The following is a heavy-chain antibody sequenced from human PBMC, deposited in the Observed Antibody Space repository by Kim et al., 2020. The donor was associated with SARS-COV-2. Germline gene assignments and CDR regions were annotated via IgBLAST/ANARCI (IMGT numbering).Heavy chain of an antibody. CDR2: ISGSGGST. CDR3: AKDRLFSRTVVPAATFYH. J-gene: IGHJ1*01. D-gene: IGHD2-2*01. Sequence: GGSLRLSCAASGFTFSSYAMSWVRQAPGKGLEWVSAISGSGGSTYYADSVKGRFTISRDNSKNTLYLQMNSLRAEDTAVYYCAKDRLFSRTVVPAATFYHWGQGTLGTVSS. CDR1: GFTFSSYA. V-gene: IGHV3-23*01.